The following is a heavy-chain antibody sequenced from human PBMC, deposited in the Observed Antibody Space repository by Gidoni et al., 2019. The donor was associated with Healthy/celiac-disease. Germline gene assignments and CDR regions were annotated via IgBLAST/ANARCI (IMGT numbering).Heavy chain of an antibody. CDR1: GFTFGSYS. CDR2: ISSSGSYI. V-gene: IGHV3-21*01. Sequence: EVQLVESGGGLVKPGGFRRLSCAASGFTFGSYSMNWARQAPGKGLEWVSSISSSGSYIYYADSVKGRFTISRDNAKNSLYLQMNSLRAEDTAVYYCARVRTTVTTLDYFDYWGQGTLVTVSS. CDR3: ARVRTTVTTLDYFDY. D-gene: IGHD4-4*01. J-gene: IGHJ4*02.